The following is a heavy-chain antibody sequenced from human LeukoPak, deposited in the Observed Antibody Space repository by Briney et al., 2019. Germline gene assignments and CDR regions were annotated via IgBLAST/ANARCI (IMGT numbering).Heavy chain of an antibody. J-gene: IGHJ5*02. D-gene: IGHD3-22*01. V-gene: IGHV3-11*04. CDR2: ISSRGRTI. CDR3: ASFLSSGYYQTWYDP. CDR1: VFTFSDYY. Sequence: PGGSLRLSCAASVFTFSDYYMSWIRQAPGKGLEWVSYISSRGRTIYYADSVKGRFTISRDNAKDSLYLQMNSLRAEDTAVYYCASFLSSGYYQTWYDPWGQGTLVTVSS.